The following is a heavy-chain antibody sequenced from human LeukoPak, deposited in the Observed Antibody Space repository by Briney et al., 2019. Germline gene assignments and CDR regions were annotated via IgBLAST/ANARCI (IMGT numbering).Heavy chain of an antibody. Sequence: SETLSLTCTVSGGSISGYYWTWIRQPPGKGLDWLGYIYYIGSTNYNPSLKSRVTISVDTSKNQFSLKLSSVTAADTAVYYCARGPDYYDSSGYYPLDYWGQGTLVTVSS. D-gene: IGHD3-22*01. J-gene: IGHJ4*02. CDR2: IYYIGST. CDR3: ARGPDYYDSSGYYPLDY. V-gene: IGHV4-59*01. CDR1: GGSISGYY.